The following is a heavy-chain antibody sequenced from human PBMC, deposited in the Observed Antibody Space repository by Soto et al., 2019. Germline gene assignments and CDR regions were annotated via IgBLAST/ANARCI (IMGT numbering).Heavy chain of an antibody. D-gene: IGHD6-13*01. CDR3: TRDASRDSSARGWFDP. Sequence: GGSLRLSCAASGFTFRSFTMNWVRQAPGKGLEWVSTISSNSAYIYYTDALRGRFTISRDNAKNSLHLQMNSLRAENTAVYYCTRDASRDSSARGWFDPWGTGTLVTASS. V-gene: IGHV3-21*01. CDR1: GFTFRSFT. J-gene: IGHJ5*02. CDR2: ISSNSAYI.